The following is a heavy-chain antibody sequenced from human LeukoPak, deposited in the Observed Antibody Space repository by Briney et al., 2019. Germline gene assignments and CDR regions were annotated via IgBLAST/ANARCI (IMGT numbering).Heavy chain of an antibody. CDR1: GFTFSSYS. CDR3: TTGEYYGSGSFDY. V-gene: IGHV3-48*01. D-gene: IGHD3-10*01. CDR2: ISSSSSTV. Sequence: HPGGSLRLSCAASGFTFSSYSMNWVRQAPGKGLEWVSYISSSSSTVYYADSVKGRFTISRDNAKNSLYLQMNSLKTEDTAVYYCTTGEYYGSGSFDYWGQGTLVTVSS. J-gene: IGHJ4*02.